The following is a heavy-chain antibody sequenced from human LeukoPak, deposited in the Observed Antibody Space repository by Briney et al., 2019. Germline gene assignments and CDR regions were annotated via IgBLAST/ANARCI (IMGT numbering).Heavy chain of an antibody. J-gene: IGHJ4*02. CDR1: GYSISSGYY. CDR3: ARGKRSYNWNYVGYFDY. CDR2: IYHSGST. Sequence: PSETLSLTCTVSGYSISSGYYWGRIRQPPGKGLEWIGSIYHSGSTYYNPSLKSRVTISVDTSKNQFSLKLSSVTAADTAVYYCARGKRSYNWNYVGYFDYWGQGTLVTVSS. D-gene: IGHD1-7*01. V-gene: IGHV4-38-2*02.